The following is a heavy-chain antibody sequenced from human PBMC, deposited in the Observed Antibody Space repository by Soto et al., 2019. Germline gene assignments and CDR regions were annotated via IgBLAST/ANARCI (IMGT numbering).Heavy chain of an antibody. D-gene: IGHD6-13*01. J-gene: IGHJ4*02. CDR2: ISSSSSYI. V-gene: IGHV3-21*01. Sequence: PGGSLRLSCAASGFTFSSYSMNWVRQAPGKGLEWVSSISSSSSYIYYADSVKGRFTISRDNAKNSLYLQMNSLRAEDTAVYYCARAIPLDSSSWSRDYYFDYWGQGTLVTVSS. CDR1: GFTFSSYS. CDR3: ARAIPLDSSSWSRDYYFDY.